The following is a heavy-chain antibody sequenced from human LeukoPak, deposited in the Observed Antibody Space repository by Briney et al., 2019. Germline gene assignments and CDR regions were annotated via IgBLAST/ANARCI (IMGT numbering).Heavy chain of an antibody. CDR2: ISAYNGNT. CDR1: GYTFTSYG. CDR3: ARSRITIFGVVQNWFDP. Sequence: ASVRVSCKASGYTFTSYGMSWVRQAPGQGLEWMGLISAYNGNTNYAQKIQGRVTMTTDTSTSTAYMELRSLRTDDTAVYYCARSRITIFGVVQNWFDPWGQGTLVTVAS. D-gene: IGHD3-3*01. J-gene: IGHJ5*02. V-gene: IGHV1-18*01.